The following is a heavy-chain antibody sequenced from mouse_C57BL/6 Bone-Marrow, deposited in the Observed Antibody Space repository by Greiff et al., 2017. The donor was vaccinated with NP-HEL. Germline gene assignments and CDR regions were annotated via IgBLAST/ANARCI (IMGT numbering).Heavy chain of an antibody. D-gene: IGHD2-4*01. CDR1: GFTFSDYY. CDR3: ARVDYDYDWFAY. V-gene: IGHV5-16*01. CDR2: INYDGSST. Sequence: EVQLVESEGGLVQPGSSMKLSCTASGFTFSDYYMAWVRQVPEKGLEWVANINYDGSSTYYLDSLKSRFIISRDNAKNILYLQMRSLKSEDTATYYCARVDYDYDWFAYWGQGTLVTVSA. J-gene: IGHJ3*01.